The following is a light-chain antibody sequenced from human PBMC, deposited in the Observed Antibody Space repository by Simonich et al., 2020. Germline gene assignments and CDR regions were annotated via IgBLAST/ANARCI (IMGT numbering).Light chain of an antibody. J-gene: IGKJ2*01. CDR1: QSVLYSSNNKNY. Sequence: DIVMTQAPDSLAVSLGERATINCKSSQSVLYSSNNKNYLSWYQQKPGQPPKLLIYWYSTRESGVPDRFSCSGSGTDFTLTISSLQAEDVAVYYCQQYYSTPYTFGQGTKLEIK. CDR3: QQYYSTPYT. CDR2: WYS. V-gene: IGKV4-1*01.